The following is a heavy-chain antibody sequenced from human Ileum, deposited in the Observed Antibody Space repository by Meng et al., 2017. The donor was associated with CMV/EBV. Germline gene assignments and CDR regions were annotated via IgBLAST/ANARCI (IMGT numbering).Heavy chain of an antibody. CDR1: NY. D-gene: IGHD2-2*01. CDR3: ARGIVVVPAAMPRVRVNWYFDL. CDR2: IYSGGST. Sequence: NYMSWGRQAPGKGLEWVSVIYSGGSTYYADSVKGRFTISRDNSKNTLYLQMNSLRAEDTAVYYCARGIVVVPAAMPRVRVNWYFDLWGRGTLVTVSS. J-gene: IGHJ2*01. V-gene: IGHV3-66*02.